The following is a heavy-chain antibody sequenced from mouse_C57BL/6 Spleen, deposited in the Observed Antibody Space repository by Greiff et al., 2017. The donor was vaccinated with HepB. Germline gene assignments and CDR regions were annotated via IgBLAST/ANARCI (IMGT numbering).Heavy chain of an antibody. Sequence: EVKLMESGGGLVQPKGSLKLSCAASGFSFNTYAMNWVRQAPGKGLEWVARIRSKSNNYATYYADSVKDRFTISRDDSESMLYLQMNNLKTEDSAMYYCVRNYFGSLDYWGQGTTLTVSS. J-gene: IGHJ2*01. CDR3: VRNYFGSLDY. D-gene: IGHD1-1*01. CDR1: GFSFNTYA. CDR2: IRSKSNNYAT. V-gene: IGHV10-1*01.